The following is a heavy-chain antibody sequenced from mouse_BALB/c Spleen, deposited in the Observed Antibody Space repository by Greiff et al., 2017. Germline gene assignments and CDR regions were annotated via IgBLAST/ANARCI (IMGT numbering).Heavy chain of an antibody. D-gene: IGHD2-1*01. V-gene: IGHV14-3*02. Sequence: EVQVVESGAELVKPGASVKLSCTASGFNIKDTYMHWVKQRPEQGLEWIGRIDPANGNTKYDPKFQGKATITADTSSNTAYLQLSSLTSEDTAVYYCASEDYGNDYFDYWGQGTTLTVSS. J-gene: IGHJ2*01. CDR2: IDPANGNT. CDR3: ASEDYGNDYFDY. CDR1: GFNIKDTY.